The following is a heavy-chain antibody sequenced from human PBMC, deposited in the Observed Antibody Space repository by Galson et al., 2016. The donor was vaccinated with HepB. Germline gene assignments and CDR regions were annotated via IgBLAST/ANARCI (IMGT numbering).Heavy chain of an antibody. CDR2: MYYSGNA. D-gene: IGHD3-22*01. Sequence: TLSLTCTVSGGSISSLGHYWTWIRQNPEKGLQWIGYMYYSGNAHYNPSLKSRVIISIDTSKNQFSLKLSSVTAADTAVYFCARSNYRDTSRAFDIWGQGTVITVSS. CDR1: GGSISSLGHY. CDR3: ARSNYRDTSRAFDI. J-gene: IGHJ3*02. V-gene: IGHV4-31*03.